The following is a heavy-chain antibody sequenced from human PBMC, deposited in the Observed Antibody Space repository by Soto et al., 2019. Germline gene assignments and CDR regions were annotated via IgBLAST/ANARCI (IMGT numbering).Heavy chain of an antibody. Sequence: ASVKVSCKASGYTFTSYAMHWVRQAPGQRLEWMGWINAGNGNTKYSQKFQGRVTITRDTSASTAYMELSSLRSEDTAVYFCARAEPREAIDGLDVWGQGTTVTVSS. J-gene: IGHJ6*02. CDR3: ARAEPREAIDGLDV. CDR2: INAGNGNT. CDR1: GYTFTSYA. V-gene: IGHV1-3*01. D-gene: IGHD2-2*02.